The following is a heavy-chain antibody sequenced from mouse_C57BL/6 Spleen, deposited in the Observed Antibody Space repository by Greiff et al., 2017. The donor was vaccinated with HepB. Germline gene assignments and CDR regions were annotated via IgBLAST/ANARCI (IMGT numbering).Heavy chain of an antibody. CDR3: ARERVITTARYFDV. J-gene: IGHJ1*03. Sequence: QVQLQQPGAELVKPGASVKLSCKASGYTFTSYWMHWVKQRPGQGLEWIGMIHPNSGSTNYNEKFKSKATLTVDKSSSTAYMQLSSLTSEDSAVYYCARERVITTARYFDVWGTGTTVTVSS. D-gene: IGHD1-1*01. CDR2: IHPNSGST. CDR1: GYTFTSYW. V-gene: IGHV1-64*01.